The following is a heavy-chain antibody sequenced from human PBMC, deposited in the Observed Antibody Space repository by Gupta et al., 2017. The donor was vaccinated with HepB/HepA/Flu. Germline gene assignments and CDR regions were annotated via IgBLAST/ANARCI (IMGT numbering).Heavy chain of an antibody. Sequence: QVQLQQWGAGLLKPSETLSLTCAVYGGSFSGYYWSWIRPPPGKGLEWIGEINHSGSTNYNPSLKSRVTISVDTSKNQFSLKLSSVTAADTAVYYCARGPITMVRGVITYYYYGMDVWGQGTTVTVSS. CDR2: INHSGST. D-gene: IGHD3-10*01. J-gene: IGHJ6*02. CDR3: ARGPITMVRGVITYYYYGMDV. V-gene: IGHV4-34*01. CDR1: GGSFSGYY.